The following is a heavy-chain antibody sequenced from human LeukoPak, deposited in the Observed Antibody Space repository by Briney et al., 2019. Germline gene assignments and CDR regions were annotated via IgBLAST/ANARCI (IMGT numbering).Heavy chain of an antibody. J-gene: IGHJ6*03. CDR3: ARTWGYYYYYMDV. CDR1: GFNFSSYA. Sequence: GGSLRLSCVVSGFNFSSYAMSWVRQAPGKGREWVSSISSSSSYIYYADSVKGRFTISRDNAKNSLYLQMNSLRAEDTAVYYCARTWGYYYYYMDVWGKGTTVTVSS. D-gene: IGHD3-16*01. CDR2: ISSSSSYI. V-gene: IGHV3-21*01.